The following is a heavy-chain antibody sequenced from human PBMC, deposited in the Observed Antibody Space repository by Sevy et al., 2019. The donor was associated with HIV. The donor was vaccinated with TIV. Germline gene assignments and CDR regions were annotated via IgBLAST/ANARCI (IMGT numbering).Heavy chain of an antibody. V-gene: IGHV1-69*06. CDR3: AIPRGGYDGEYYFDY. Sequence: ASVKVSCKASGGTFSSYAISWVRQAPGQGLEWMGGIIPIFGTANYAQKFQGRVTITADKSTSTAYMELSSLRSEETALYYCAIPRGGYDGEYYFDYWGQGTLVTVSS. D-gene: IGHD5-12*01. CDR2: IIPIFGTA. CDR1: GGTFSSYA. J-gene: IGHJ4*02.